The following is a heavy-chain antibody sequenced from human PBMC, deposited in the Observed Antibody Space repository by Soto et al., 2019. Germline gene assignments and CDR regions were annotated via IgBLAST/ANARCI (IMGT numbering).Heavy chain of an antibody. CDR1: GFTVSSNY. J-gene: IGHJ6*03. CDR2: IYSGGST. V-gene: IGHV3-66*01. CDR3: ARDRGSKSRRGYYYYYYMDV. Sequence: GGSLRLSCAASGFTVSSNYMSWVRQAPGKGLEWVSVIYSGGSTYYADSVKGRFTISRDNSKNTLYLQMNSLRAEDTAVYYCARDRGSKSRRGYYYYYYMDVWGKGTTVTVSS. D-gene: IGHD3-10*01.